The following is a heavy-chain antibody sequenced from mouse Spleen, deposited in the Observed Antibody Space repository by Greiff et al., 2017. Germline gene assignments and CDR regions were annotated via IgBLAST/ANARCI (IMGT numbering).Heavy chain of an antibody. V-gene: IGHV6-3*01. CDR2: IRLKSDNYAT. Sequence: EVKLEESGGGLVQPGGSMKLSCVASGFTFSNYWMNWVRQSPEKGLEWVAQIRLKSDNYATHYAESVKGRFTISRDDSKSSVYLQMNNLRAEDTGIYYCSCTTVVPYYFDYWGQGTTLTVSS. J-gene: IGHJ2*01. D-gene: IGHD1-1*01. CDR1: GFTFSNYW. CDR3: SCTTVVPYYFDY.